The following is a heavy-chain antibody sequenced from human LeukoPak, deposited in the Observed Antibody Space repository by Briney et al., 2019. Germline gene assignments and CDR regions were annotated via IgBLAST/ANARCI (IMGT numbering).Heavy chain of an antibody. V-gene: IGHV1-8*01. CDR3: ARAAGLWSIYDAFDI. D-gene: IGHD5-18*01. CDR2: MNPNSGNT. Sequence: ASVKVSCKASVYTFTIYDINWVRQATGQGLEWMGWMNPNSGNTGYAQKFQGRVTMARNTSISTAYMELSSLRSEDTAVYYCARAAGLWSIYDAFDIWGQGTMVTVSS. J-gene: IGHJ3*02. CDR1: VYTFTIYD.